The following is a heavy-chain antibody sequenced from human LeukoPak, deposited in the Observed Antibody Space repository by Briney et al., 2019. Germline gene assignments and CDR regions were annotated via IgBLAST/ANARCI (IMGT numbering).Heavy chain of an antibody. J-gene: IGHJ4*02. CDR1: GFTLSDYY. V-gene: IGHV3-11*01. Sequence: GGSLRLACAASGFTLSDYYMSWIRQAPGKGLEWVSYSSSSGSTIYYADSVKGRFAISRDNAKNSLYLQMNSLRAEDTAVYYCARRRDFIDYWGQGTLVTVSS. CDR2: SSSSGSTI. CDR3: ARRRDFIDY. D-gene: IGHD3/OR15-3a*01.